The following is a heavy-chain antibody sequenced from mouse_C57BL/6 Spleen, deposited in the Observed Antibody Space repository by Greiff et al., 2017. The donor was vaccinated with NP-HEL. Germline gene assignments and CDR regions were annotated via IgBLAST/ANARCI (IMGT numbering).Heavy chain of an antibody. CDR3: ARSTPVARYFDV. D-gene: IGHD1-1*01. J-gene: IGHJ1*03. Sequence: VQLQQPGAELVRPGSSVKLSCKASGYTFTSYWMDWVKQRPGQGLEWIGNIYPSDSETHYNQKFKDKATLTVDKSSSTAYMQLSSLTSEDSAVYYCARSTPVARYFDVWGTGTTVTVSS. V-gene: IGHV1-61*01. CDR2: IYPSDSET. CDR1: GYTFTSYW.